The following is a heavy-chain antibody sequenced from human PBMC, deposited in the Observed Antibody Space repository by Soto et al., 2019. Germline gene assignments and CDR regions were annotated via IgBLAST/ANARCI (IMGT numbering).Heavy chain of an antibody. CDR1: GYTLTELS. V-gene: IGHV1-24*01. CDR2: FDPEDGET. D-gene: IGHD6-19*01. CDR3: ATAQGSGWYGEVRGYYYFDY. J-gene: IGHJ4*02. Sequence: ASVKVSCKVSGYTLTELSMHWVRQAPGKGLEWMGGFDPEDGETIYAQKLQGRVTMTEDTSTDTAYMELSSLSTEETAVYYCATAQGSGWYGEVRGYYYFDYWGQGTLVTVSS.